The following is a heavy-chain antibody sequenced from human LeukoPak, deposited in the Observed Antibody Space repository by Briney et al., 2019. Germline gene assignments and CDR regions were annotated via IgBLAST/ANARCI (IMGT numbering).Heavy chain of an antibody. J-gene: IGHJ4*02. Sequence: SGVSLRLSCAASGFTFSNAWMSWLRQAPGKGLEWVGRIKSKTDGGTTDYAAPVKGRFTISRDDSKNTLYLQMNSLKTEDTAVYYCTTGGGVGARPYWGQGTLVTVSS. D-gene: IGHD1-26*01. CDR2: IKSKTDGGTT. V-gene: IGHV3-15*01. CDR1: GFTFSNAW. CDR3: TTGGGVGARPY.